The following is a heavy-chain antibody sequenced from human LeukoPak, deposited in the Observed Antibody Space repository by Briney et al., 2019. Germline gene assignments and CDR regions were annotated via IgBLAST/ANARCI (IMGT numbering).Heavy chain of an antibody. V-gene: IGHV1-69*13. J-gene: IGHJ5*02. CDR3: AGRRRIRYCRSTSCYANWFDP. CDR2: IIPIFGTV. Sequence: SVKVSCKGSGGTFSSYAISWVRQAPGQGLEWMGEIIPIFGTVNYAQKFQGRVTITADESTSTAYMELSSLRSEDTAVYYCAGRRRIRYCRSTSCYANWFDPWGQGILVTASS. D-gene: IGHD2-2*01. CDR1: GGTFSSYA.